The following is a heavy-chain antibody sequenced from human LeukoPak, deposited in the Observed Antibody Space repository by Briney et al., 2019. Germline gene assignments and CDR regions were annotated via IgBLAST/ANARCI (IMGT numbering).Heavy chain of an antibody. CDR3: AKSGLNRFDY. V-gene: IGHV3-7*03. D-gene: IGHD2-15*01. CDR2: IKQDGSEK. J-gene: IGHJ4*02. CDR1: GFTFSSYW. Sequence: GGSLRLSCAASGFTFSSYWMSWVRQAPGKGLEWVANIKQDGSEKYYVDSVKGRFTISRDNAKSSLYLQMNSLRAEDTAIYYCAKSGLNRFDYWGQGTLVTVSS.